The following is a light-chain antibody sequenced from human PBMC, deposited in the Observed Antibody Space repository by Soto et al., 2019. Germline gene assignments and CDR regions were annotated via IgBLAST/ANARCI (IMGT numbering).Light chain of an antibody. J-gene: IGKJ1*01. V-gene: IGKV3-15*01. CDR2: AAS. Sequence: DIQMTQSPSSLSVSLGDRATLSCRASQGVSSDLAWYQKKPGKAPRLLIYAASTWATGIPARFSGSRSATKYTILTSSLQSEEFAAYYCQQYNNWPLQTFGQGTKVDIK. CDR3: QQYNNWPLQT. CDR1: QGVSSD.